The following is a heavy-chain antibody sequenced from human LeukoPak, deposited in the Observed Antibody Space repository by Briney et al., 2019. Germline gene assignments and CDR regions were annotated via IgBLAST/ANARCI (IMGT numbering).Heavy chain of an antibody. J-gene: IGHJ6*03. Sequence: SETLSLTCTVSGGSISSYYWSWIRQPPGKGLEWSGYIYYSGSTNYNPSLKSRVTISVDTSKNQFSLKLSSETAADTAVYYCASQRGGYYYYDMDVWGKGATVTVSS. V-gene: IGHV4-59*01. CDR3: ASQRGGYYYYDMDV. D-gene: IGHD3-16*01. CDR2: IYYSGST. CDR1: GGSISSYY.